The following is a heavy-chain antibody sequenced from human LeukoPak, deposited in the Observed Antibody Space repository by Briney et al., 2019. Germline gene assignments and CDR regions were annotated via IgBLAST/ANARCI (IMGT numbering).Heavy chain of an antibody. CDR1: GFTFSSFG. J-gene: IGHJ4*02. Sequence: PGGSLRLSCGASGFTFSSFGMHWVRQAPGKGLEWVAFIRFDGSNKYYADSVKGRFTISRDNSKNTLFLQVNSLRAEDTAVYYCARGPPITMIVVVIKLNYWGQGTLVTVSS. V-gene: IGHV3-30*02. CDR2: IRFDGSNK. D-gene: IGHD3-22*01. CDR3: ARGPPITMIVVVIKLNY.